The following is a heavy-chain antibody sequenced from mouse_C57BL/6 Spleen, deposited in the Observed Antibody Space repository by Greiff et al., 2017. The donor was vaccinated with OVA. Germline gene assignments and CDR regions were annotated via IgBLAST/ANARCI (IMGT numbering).Heavy chain of an antibody. Sequence: QVQLQQPGAELVKPGASVKMSCTASGYTFTSYWITWVQQSPGQGLEWIGDIYPGSGSTNYNEKFKSKATLTVDTSSSTAYMQLSSLTSEDSAVYYCARSYYGSSYWYFDVWGTGTTVTVSS. CDR3: ARSYYGSSYWYFDV. CDR1: GYTFTSYW. J-gene: IGHJ1*03. CDR2: IYPGSGST. D-gene: IGHD1-1*01. V-gene: IGHV1-55*01.